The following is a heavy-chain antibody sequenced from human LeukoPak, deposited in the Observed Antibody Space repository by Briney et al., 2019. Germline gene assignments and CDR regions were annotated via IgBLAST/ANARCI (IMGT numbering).Heavy chain of an antibody. CDR2: ISGSGGST. CDR1: GFTFSSYA. D-gene: IGHD6-13*01. J-gene: IGHJ4*02. V-gene: IGHV3-23*01. Sequence: GGSLRLSCAASGFTFSSYAMSWVRQAPGQGLELVSAISGSGGSTYYADSVKGRFTISRDNSKNTLYLQMNSLRAEDTAVYYCAKVDDSSRWTGYFDYWGQGTLVTVSS. CDR3: AKVDDSSRWTGYFDY.